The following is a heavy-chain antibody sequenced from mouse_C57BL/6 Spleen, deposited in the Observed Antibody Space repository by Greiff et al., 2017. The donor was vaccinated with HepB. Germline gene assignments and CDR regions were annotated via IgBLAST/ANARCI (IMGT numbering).Heavy chain of an antibody. CDR2: IYPGDGDT. J-gene: IGHJ3*01. CDR3: AREGVDGRRFAY. V-gene: IGHV1-82*01. CDR1: GYAFSSSW. D-gene: IGHD2-3*01. Sequence: VMLVESGPELVKPGASVKISCKASGYAFSSSWMNWVKQRPGKGLEWIGRIYPGDGDTNYNGKFKGKATLTADKSSSTAYMQLSSLTSEDSAVYFCAREGVDGRRFAYWGQGTLVTVSA.